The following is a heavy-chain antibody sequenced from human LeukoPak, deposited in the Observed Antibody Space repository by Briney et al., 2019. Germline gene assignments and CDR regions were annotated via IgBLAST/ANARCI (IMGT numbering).Heavy chain of an antibody. V-gene: IGHV4-59*01. CDR3: ARDRLYSSGWINYYYYYGMDV. Sequence: SETLSLTCTVSVGSIRTYYWSWIRQSPGEEVECSWYSYYSTSTKHNPSLKSRVTISVDTSKNQFSLKLSSVTAADTAVYYCARDRLYSSGWINYYYYYGMDVWGQGTTVTVSS. D-gene: IGHD6-19*01. CDR2: SYYSTST. CDR1: VGSIRTYY. J-gene: IGHJ6*02.